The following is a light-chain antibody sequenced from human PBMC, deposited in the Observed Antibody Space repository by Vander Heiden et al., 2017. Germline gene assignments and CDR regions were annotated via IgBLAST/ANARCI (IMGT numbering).Light chain of an antibody. J-gene: IGLJ1*01. V-gene: IGLV2-14*01. CDR1: SSDIGAYNY. CDR2: DVS. Sequence: QSPLTQPASVSGSPGQSITIPCSGTSSDIGAYNYVSWFQQHPDKAPKLIIYDVSIRPSGVSNRFAGSKSGNTASLTISGLLPEDEADYFCSSYTSTSTLEVFGTGTKVTVL. CDR3: SSYTSTSTLEV.